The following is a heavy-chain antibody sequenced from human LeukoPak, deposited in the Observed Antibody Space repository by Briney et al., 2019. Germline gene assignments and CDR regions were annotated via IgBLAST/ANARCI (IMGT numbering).Heavy chain of an antibody. D-gene: IGHD3-9*01. CDR3: ARDSIAGYSLSW. J-gene: IGHJ4*02. CDR2: ISHSGSP. CDR1: GGFIINGKW. Sequence: SETLSLTCGVSGGFIINGKWWSWVRQPPGKGLEWIGEISHSGSPNYNPSLKGRLTISVDTAKNQFSLKLSSVTAADTAVYYCARDSIAGYSLSWWGQGTLVTVSS. V-gene: IGHV4/OR15-8*01.